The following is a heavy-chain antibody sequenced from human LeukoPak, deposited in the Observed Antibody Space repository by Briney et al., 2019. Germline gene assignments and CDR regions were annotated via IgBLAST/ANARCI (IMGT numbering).Heavy chain of an antibody. J-gene: IGHJ4*02. Sequence: PGGSLGLSFDAPGFPFKSNYMSGGRQAPGRGREWVSVFHTDGSTYYGDSVKGRFTISRDNSKNTLYLQMNSLRAEDTAVYYCATVRSGWYFDYWGQGTPVTVPS. CDR1: GFPFKSNY. CDR3: ATVRSGWYFDY. V-gene: IGHV3-53*01. D-gene: IGHD6-19*01. CDR2: FHTDGST.